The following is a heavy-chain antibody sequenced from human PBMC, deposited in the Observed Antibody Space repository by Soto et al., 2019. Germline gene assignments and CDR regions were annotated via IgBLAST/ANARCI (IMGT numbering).Heavy chain of an antibody. D-gene: IGHD3-16*01. CDR2: LHHDGTT. J-gene: IGHJ6*02. CDR1: GGPITTTTW. V-gene: IGHV4-4*02. Sequence: QVQLQESGPGLVKPSETLSLTCAVSGGPITTTTWWAWVRLPPGKGLEWIGELHHDGTTNYNPSLESRITMYLDKSNNHFSLKLTSVTAADTAIYYCATQTISYAWGVWGRGTTVTVSS. CDR3: ATQTISYAWGV.